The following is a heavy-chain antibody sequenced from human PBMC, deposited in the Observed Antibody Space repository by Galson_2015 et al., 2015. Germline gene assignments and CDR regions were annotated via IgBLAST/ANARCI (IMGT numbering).Heavy chain of an antibody. V-gene: IGHV3-23*01. J-gene: IGHJ6*02. CDR3: AKDGIAVDPYYYYGMDV. Sequence: SLRLSCAASGFTFSSYAMSWVRQAPGKGLEWVSAISGSGGSTYYADSVKGRFTISRDNSKNTLYLQMNSLRAEDTAVYYCAKDGIAVDPYYYYGMDVWGQGTTVTVSS. D-gene: IGHD6-19*01. CDR2: ISGSGGST. CDR1: GFTFSSYA.